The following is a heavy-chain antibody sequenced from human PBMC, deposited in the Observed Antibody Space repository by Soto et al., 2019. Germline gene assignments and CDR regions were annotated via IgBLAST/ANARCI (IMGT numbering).Heavy chain of an antibody. CDR2: ISYDGSKK. CDR3: ARDRAVAAPNWFDP. J-gene: IGHJ5*02. CDR1: GLTIRSYA. Sequence: QVQLVESGGGVVQPGRSLRLSCAASGLTIRSYAMHWVRQAPGKGLEWVAVISYDGSKKFHADAVKGRFTISRDNSKNTLYLQMNSLRAEDTAVHYCARDRAVAAPNWFDPWGQGTLVTVSS. D-gene: IGHD6-19*01. V-gene: IGHV3-30-3*01.